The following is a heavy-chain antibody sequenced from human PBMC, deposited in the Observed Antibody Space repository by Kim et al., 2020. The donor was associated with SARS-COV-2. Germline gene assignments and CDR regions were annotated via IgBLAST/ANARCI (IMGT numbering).Heavy chain of an antibody. D-gene: IGHD6-19*01. CDR2: TYASGSH. Sequence: SETLSLTCTVSGGSISGRSWSWIRQPPGKGLEWIGYTYASGSHDYNPSLMSRVTISVDTSKSQFSLKLSSVTAADTAVYYCARGSGWFAYWGQGTLVTVFS. CDR1: GGSISGRS. CDR3: ARGSGWFAY. V-gene: IGHV4-59*11. J-gene: IGHJ5*01.